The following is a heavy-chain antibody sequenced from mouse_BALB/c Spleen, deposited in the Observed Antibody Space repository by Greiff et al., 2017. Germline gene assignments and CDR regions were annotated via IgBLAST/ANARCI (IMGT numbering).Heavy chain of an antibody. Sequence: EVHLVESGGGLVKPGGSLKLSCAASGFTFSSYAMSWVRQTPEKRLEWVASISSGGSTYYPDSVKGRFTISRDNARNILYLQMSSLRSEDTAMYYCARAHYYGYWYFDVWGAGTTVTVSS. CDR1: GFTFSSYA. D-gene: IGHD1-2*01. J-gene: IGHJ1*01. V-gene: IGHV5-6-5*01. CDR2: ISSGGST. CDR3: ARAHYYGYWYFDV.